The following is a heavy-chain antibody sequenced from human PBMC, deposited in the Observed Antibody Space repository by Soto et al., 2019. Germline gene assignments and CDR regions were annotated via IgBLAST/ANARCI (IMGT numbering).Heavy chain of an antibody. CDR1: GFTFSSYP. Sequence: GSLRLSCAASGFTFSSYPMHWCRQVPGKGLEHVSSTSGDGRIMYYLDSVKGRFTISRDNSKNTLYLQMGSLRTEDMAVYYCARGRAAYYFDYWGQGALVTVSS. V-gene: IGHV3-64*02. D-gene: IGHD6-25*01. J-gene: IGHJ4*02. CDR3: ARGRAAYYFDY. CDR2: TSGDGRIM.